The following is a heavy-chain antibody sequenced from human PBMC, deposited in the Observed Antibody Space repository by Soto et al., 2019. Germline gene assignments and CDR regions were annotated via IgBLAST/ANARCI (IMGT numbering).Heavy chain of an antibody. CDR3: ARDKLGRFLEWLSGGTDAFDI. D-gene: IGHD3-3*01. CDR2: IWYDGSNK. Sequence: GGSLRLSCAASGFTFSSYAMHWVRQAPGKGLEWVAVIWYDGSNKYYADSVKGRFTISRDNSKNTLYLQMNSLRAEDTAVYYCARDKLGRFLEWLSGGTDAFDIWGQGTMVTVSS. J-gene: IGHJ3*02. V-gene: IGHV3-33*08. CDR1: GFTFSSYA.